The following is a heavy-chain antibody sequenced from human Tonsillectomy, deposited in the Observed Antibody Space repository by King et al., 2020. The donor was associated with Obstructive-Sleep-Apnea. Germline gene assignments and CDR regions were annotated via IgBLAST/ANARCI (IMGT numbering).Heavy chain of an antibody. Sequence: QLQESGPGLVKPSQTLSLTCTVSGGSINSGDYYWTWIRQPPGKGLEWIGFIYHSGSTYFNPSLWSRVTVSIDTSRNQFSLNLNSVTAADTAVYFCARWRGGSGNIDYWGQGILVTVSS. D-gene: IGHD3-10*01. V-gene: IGHV4-30-4*01. CDR3: ARWRGGSGNIDY. J-gene: IGHJ4*02. CDR1: GGSINSGDYY. CDR2: IYHSGST.